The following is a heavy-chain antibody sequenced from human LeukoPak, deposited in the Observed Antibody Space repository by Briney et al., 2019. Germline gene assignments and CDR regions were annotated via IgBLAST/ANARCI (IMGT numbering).Heavy chain of an antibody. V-gene: IGHV3-23*01. D-gene: IGHD2-2*01. CDR1: GFTFSSYA. CDR3: AKDSEGRYCSSTSCFFSAEFDP. Sequence: GGSLRLSCAASGFTFSSYAMSWVRQAPGEGLEWVSAISGRGGSTYYADSVKGRFTISRDNSKNTLYLQMNSLRAEDTAVYYCAKDSEGRYCSSTSCFFSAEFDPWGRGTLVTVSS. CDR2: ISGRGGST. J-gene: IGHJ5*02.